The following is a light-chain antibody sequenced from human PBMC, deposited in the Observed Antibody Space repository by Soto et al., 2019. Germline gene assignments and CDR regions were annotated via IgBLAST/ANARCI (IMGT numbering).Light chain of an antibody. V-gene: IGKV4-1*01. CDR2: WES. Sequence: DIVMTQSPDSLAVSLGERATINCKSSQSVLYSSDNKNYLAWYQQKPGQPPKLLIYWESTRYSGVPDRFSGSGSGADFTLTISSLQAEDVAVYYCQQYYTTLTFGGGTKVEIK. J-gene: IGKJ4*01. CDR3: QQYYTTLT. CDR1: QSVLYSSDNKNY.